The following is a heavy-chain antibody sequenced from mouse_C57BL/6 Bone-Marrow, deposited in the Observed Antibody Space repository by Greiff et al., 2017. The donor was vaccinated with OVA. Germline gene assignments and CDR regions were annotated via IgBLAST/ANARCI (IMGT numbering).Heavy chain of an antibody. CDR3: TPITTVNWYFDV. D-gene: IGHD1-1*01. V-gene: IGHV14-4*01. Sequence: VQLQQSGAELVRPGASVKLSCTASGFNIKDDYMHWVKQRPEQGLEWIGWIDPENGDTEYASKFQGKATITADTSSNTAYLQLSSLTSEDTAVYYCTPITTVNWYFDVWGTGTTVTVSS. J-gene: IGHJ1*03. CDR1: GFNIKDDY. CDR2: IDPENGDT.